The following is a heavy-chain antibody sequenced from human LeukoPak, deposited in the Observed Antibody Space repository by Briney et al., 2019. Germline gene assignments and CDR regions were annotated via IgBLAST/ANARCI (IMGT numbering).Heavy chain of an antibody. CDR2: IYWDDDK. CDR1: GFSLTTSGLA. D-gene: IGHD3-3*01. V-gene: IGHV2-5*02. J-gene: IGHJ4*02. Sequence: SGPRPVNPTQTLTLTCTFSGFSLTTSGLAVGWIRQPPGKALEWLALIYWDDDKRYSPSLQSRLTITKDTSKNQVVLTMTNMDPVDTATYYCAHRPDDLVFDYWGQGTLVTVSS. CDR3: AHRPDDLVFDY.